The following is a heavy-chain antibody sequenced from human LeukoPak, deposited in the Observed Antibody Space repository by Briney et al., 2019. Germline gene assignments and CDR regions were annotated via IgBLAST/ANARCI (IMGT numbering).Heavy chain of an antibody. Sequence: SETLSLTCTVSGGSISSGGYYWSWIRQHPEKGLEWIGYIYYSGSTYYNPSLKSRVTISVDTSKNQFSLKLSSVTAADTAVYYCARDRSQYQLGFDPWGQGTLVTVSS. CDR2: IYYSGST. CDR3: ARDRSQYQLGFDP. D-gene: IGHD2-2*01. V-gene: IGHV4-31*03. J-gene: IGHJ5*02. CDR1: GGSISSGGYY.